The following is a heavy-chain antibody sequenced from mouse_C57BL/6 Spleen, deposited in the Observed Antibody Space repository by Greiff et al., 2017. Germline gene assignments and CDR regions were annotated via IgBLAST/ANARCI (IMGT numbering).Heavy chain of an antibody. V-gene: IGHV1-69*01. CDR3: ARLDYDKYFDY. J-gene: IGHJ2*01. Sequence: QVQLQQPGAELVMPGASVKLSCKASGYTFTSYWMHWVKQRPGQGLEWIGEIDPSDSYTNYNQKFKGKSTLTVDKSSSTAYMQLSSLTSEDSAVYYCARLDYDKYFDYWGQGTTLTVSS. CDR1: GYTFTSYW. D-gene: IGHD2-4*01. CDR2: IDPSDSYT.